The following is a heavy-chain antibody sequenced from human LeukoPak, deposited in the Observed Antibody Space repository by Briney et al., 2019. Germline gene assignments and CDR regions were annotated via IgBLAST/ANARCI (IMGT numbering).Heavy chain of an antibody. Sequence: GGSLRLSCAASGFSFSSYGMHWVRQAPGKGLEWVAVIWYDGSNKYYAGSVKGRFTISRDNSKNTLHLQMNSLRVEDTAVYYCARQDDGSALPDYWGQGTLVTVSS. J-gene: IGHJ4*02. D-gene: IGHD3-22*01. V-gene: IGHV3-33*01. CDR1: GFSFSSYG. CDR3: ARQDDGSALPDY. CDR2: IWYDGSNK.